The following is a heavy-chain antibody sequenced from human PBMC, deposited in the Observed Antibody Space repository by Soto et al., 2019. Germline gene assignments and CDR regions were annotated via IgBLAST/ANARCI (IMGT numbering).Heavy chain of an antibody. CDR2: IKSDGSST. Sequence: EVQLVESGGGLVQPGGSLRLSCEASGFLFSTYWMFWVRQAPRKGLLWVSRIKSDGSSTSYADSVKGRFTISRDNAKNTLYLQMTSLRAEDTAVYYCAIGGGDYNYFDYWGRGILVTVSS. D-gene: IGHD2-21*01. CDR3: AIGGGDYNYFDY. J-gene: IGHJ4*02. V-gene: IGHV3-74*01. CDR1: GFLFSTYW.